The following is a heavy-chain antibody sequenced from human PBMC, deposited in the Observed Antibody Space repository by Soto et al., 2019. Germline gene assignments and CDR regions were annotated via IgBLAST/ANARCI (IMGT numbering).Heavy chain of an antibody. CDR3: AKDRATFQYASVTYES. J-gene: IGHJ5*02. V-gene: IGHV3-23*01. CDR2: ISGGGGST. D-gene: IGHD2-2*01. CDR1: GFTFSRHA. Sequence: EVQLLESGGGLVQPGGSLRLSCAASGFTFSRHAMSWVRQAPGKGLDWVSVISGGGGSTNYADSVRGRFTISRDNSEDTLSLQMNSLRADDSAVYYCAKDRATFQYASVTYESWGQGTLVTVSS.